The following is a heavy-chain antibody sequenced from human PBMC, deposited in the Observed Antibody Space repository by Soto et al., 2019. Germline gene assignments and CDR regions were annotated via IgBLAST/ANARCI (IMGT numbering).Heavy chain of an antibody. J-gene: IGHJ4*02. CDR2: ITSSHTHI. CDR1: GFPFSLYS. CDR3: ARSNAGFGEVLYSYFDS. V-gene: IGHV3-21*01. Sequence: PGGSLRLSCSASGFPFSLYSMNWVRQVPGKGLEWVSSITSSHTHIYYADSVKGRFTISRDNAKNSLFLQMTSLTSEDAAVYFCARSNAGFGEVLYSYFDSWGQGTLVTVSS. D-gene: IGHD3-10*01.